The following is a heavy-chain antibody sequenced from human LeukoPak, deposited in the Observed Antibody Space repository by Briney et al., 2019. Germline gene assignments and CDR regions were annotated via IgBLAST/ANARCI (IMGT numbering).Heavy chain of an antibody. D-gene: IGHD5-12*01. CDR1: GGSISSGSYY. Sequence: SETLSLTCTVSGGSISSGSYYWSWIRQPAGKGLEWIGRIYTSGSTNYNPSLKSRVTISVDTSKNQFSLKLSSVTAADTAVYYCARERGYSGYDSFYYFDYWGQGTLVTVSS. V-gene: IGHV4-61*02. CDR3: ARERGYSGYDSFYYFDY. J-gene: IGHJ4*02. CDR2: IYTSGST.